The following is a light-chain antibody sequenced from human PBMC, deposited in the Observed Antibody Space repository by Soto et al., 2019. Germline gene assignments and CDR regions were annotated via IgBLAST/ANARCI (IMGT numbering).Light chain of an antibody. J-gene: IGKJ2*01. CDR2: DAS. V-gene: IGKV1-5*01. Sequence: DIQMTQSPSTLSASVGDRVTITCRASQSISSWLAWYQQKPGRAPNLLIYDASSLEAGVPPRFSGRGSGTQFTLTIDSLQPDDFATYFCQHYTSYPYAFGQGTKVDIK. CDR1: QSISSW. CDR3: QHYTSYPYA.